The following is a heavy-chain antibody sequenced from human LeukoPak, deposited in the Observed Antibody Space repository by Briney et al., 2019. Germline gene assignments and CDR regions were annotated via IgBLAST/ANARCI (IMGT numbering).Heavy chain of an antibody. CDR2: ISGSGGST. V-gene: IGHV3-23*01. Sequence: GGSLRLSCAASGFTFSSYAMSWVRQAPGKGLEWVSVISGSGGSTYYADSVKGRFTISRDNSKNSLYLQMNSLRAEDTAVYYCARYYGGNSGAVYWGQGTLVTVSS. CDR1: GFTFSSYA. D-gene: IGHD4-23*01. CDR3: ARYYGGNSGAVY. J-gene: IGHJ4*02.